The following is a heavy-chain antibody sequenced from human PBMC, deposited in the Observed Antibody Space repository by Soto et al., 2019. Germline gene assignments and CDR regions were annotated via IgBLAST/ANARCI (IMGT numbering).Heavy chain of an antibody. V-gene: IGHV1-3*01. CDR3: ARGVECDDSGSLDRHDC. CDR1: GYTFTTYA. J-gene: IGHJ4*02. D-gene: IGHD3-10*01. CDR2: INAGNGYT. Sequence: QVQLVQSGAEAKKPGASVKVSCKASGYTFTTYAMHWVRQAPGQRLEWMGWINAGNGYTKYSQKFQGRVTITRDTAASTDHRGRRSLQSEDTGVDYCARGVECDDSGSLDRHDCLGQGTLVTVSS.